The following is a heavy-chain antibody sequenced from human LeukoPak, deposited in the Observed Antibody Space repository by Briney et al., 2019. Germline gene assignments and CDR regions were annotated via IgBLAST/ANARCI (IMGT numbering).Heavy chain of an antibody. CDR1: GYTFTSYG. CDR2: ISAYNGNT. J-gene: IGHJ5*02. CDR3: ARDAIEMATRENNWFDP. Sequence: ASVKVSCKASGYTFTSYGISWVRQSPGQGLEWIGWISAYNGNTNYAQKLQGRVTMTTDTSTSIAYMELSSLRSDDTAVYYGARDAIEMATRENNWFDPWGQGTLVTVSS. D-gene: IGHD5-24*01. V-gene: IGHV1-18*01.